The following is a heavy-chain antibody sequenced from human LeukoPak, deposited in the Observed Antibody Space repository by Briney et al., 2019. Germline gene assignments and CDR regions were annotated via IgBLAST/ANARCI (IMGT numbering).Heavy chain of an antibody. D-gene: IGHD5-18*01. V-gene: IGHV3-74*01. CDR2: IKSDGSTT. J-gene: IGHJ4*02. CDR1: GFTFSSYW. Sequence: GGSLRLSCAASGFTFSSYWMHWVRHAPGKGLVWVSRIKSDGSTTTYADSVKGRFTISRDNAKNTLYLQMNSLRAEDTAVYYCARVVDTHFDYWSQGSLVTVSS. CDR3: ARVVDTHFDY.